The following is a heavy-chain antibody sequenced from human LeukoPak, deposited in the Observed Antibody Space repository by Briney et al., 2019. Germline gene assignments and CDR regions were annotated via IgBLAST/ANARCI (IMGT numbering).Heavy chain of an antibody. J-gene: IGHJ3*02. Sequence: GGSLRLSCAASGFSFSSYSMNWVRQAPGKGLEWVSYISSSSTIYYADSVRGRFTISRDNAKNSLYLQMNSLRAEDTAIYYCARVHLWYGDYGFLDIWGQGTMVTVSS. CDR2: ISSSSTI. V-gene: IGHV3-48*04. CDR3: ARVHLWYGDYGFLDI. CDR1: GFSFSSYS. D-gene: IGHD4-17*01.